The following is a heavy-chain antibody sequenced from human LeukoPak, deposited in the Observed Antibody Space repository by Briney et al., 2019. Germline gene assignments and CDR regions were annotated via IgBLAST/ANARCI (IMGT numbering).Heavy chain of an antibody. CDR1: GGTFSSYA. D-gene: IGHD6-13*01. J-gene: IGHJ6*03. CDR3: ARASYSSSWHYYYYYMDV. V-gene: IGHV1-69*05. Sequence: SVRVSCKASGGTFSSYAISWVRQAPGQGLEWMGGIIPIFGTANYAQKFQGRVTITTDESTSTAYMELSSLRSEDTAVYYCARASYSSSWHYYYYYMDVWGKGTTVTVSS. CDR2: IIPIFGTA.